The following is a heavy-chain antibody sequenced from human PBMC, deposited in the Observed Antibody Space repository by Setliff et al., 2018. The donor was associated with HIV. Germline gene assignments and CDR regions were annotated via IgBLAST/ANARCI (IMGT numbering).Heavy chain of an antibody. CDR2: ISYDGSNK. V-gene: IGHV3-30*18. CDR1: GFTFSYYA. D-gene: IGHD3-16*01. CDR3: AKVANLWDTWGYFDY. J-gene: IGHJ4*02. Sequence: PGGSLRLSCAASGFTFSYYATHWVRQAPGKGLEWVAVISYDGSNKYYAESVKGRFTISRDNSKNTLHLQMNSLRAEDTAVYYCAKVANLWDTWGYFDYWGRGTLVTVSS.